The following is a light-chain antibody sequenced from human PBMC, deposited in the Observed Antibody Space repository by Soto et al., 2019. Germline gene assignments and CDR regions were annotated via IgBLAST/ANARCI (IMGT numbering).Light chain of an antibody. CDR1: QSISRW. CDR2: DVS. CDR3: QQLKSNLIT. J-gene: IGKJ5*01. Sequence: DFRMTQSPSTLSASVVDRVTISCRASQSISRWLAWYQQKPGRAPKLLIYDVSSLKSGVPSRFSGSGSGTDFTFTISSLQPEDFATYYCQQLKSNLITFGQGTRLEIK. V-gene: IGKV1-5*01.